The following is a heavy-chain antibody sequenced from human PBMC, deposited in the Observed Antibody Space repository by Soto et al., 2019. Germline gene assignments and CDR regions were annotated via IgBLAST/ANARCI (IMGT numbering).Heavy chain of an antibody. CDR2: IYYSGST. V-gene: IGHV4-59*12. CDR3: ARDLGQQAAFDI. CDR1: GGSISSYY. J-gene: IGHJ3*02. D-gene: IGHD3-10*01. Sequence: PSETLSLTCTVSGGSISSYYWSWIRQPPGKGLEWIGYIYYSGSTNYNPSLKSRVTISVDTSKNQFSLKLSSVTAADTAVYYCARDLGQQAAFDIWGQGTMVTVSS.